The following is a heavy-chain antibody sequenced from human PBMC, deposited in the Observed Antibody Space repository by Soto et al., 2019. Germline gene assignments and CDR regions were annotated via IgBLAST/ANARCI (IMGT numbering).Heavy chain of an antibody. CDR1: GFTLSSYA. CDR3: SRGQRALITYGPFDP. CDR2: FSGTGGYT. D-gene: IGHD4-17*01. Sequence: GGSLRLSCAASGFTLSSYAMSWVRQAPGKGLEWVSTFSGTGGYTYYADSVKGRFTISRDDSKDTLFLHMNSLGAADTAVYYLSRGQRALITYGPFDPWGQGTLVTVS. V-gene: IGHV3-23*01. J-gene: IGHJ5*02.